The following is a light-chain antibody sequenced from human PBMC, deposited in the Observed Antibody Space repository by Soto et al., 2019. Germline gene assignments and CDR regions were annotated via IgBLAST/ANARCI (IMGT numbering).Light chain of an antibody. CDR3: QQRSDWPST. CDR1: QSVGSY. J-gene: IGKJ4*01. Sequence: EIVLTPSPATLSLSPGDRATLSCRASQSVGSYLGWYQQRPGQAPRLLIYDASNRATGIPARFSGSGSGTDFTLTISRLEPEDLAVYYCQQRSDWPSTFGGGTKVQIK. V-gene: IGKV3-11*01. CDR2: DAS.